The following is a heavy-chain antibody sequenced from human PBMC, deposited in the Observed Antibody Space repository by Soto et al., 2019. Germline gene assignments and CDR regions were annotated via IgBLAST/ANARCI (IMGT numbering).Heavy chain of an antibody. J-gene: IGHJ4*02. D-gene: IGHD5-12*01. CDR2: IIPIFGTA. V-gene: IGHV1-69*01. CDR1: GGTFSSYA. CDR3: AGGYSGYEAPCFDC. Sequence: VKVSCKASGGTFSSYAISWVRQAPGQGLEWMGGIIPIFGTANYAQKFQGRVTITADESTSTAYMELSSLRSEDTAVYYCAGGYSGYEAPCFDCWGQGTLVTVSS.